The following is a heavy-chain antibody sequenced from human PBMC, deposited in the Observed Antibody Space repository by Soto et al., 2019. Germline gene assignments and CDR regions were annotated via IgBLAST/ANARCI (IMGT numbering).Heavy chain of an antibody. V-gene: IGHV3-23*01. CDR2: ISGGGGST. Sequence: GGSLRLSCAASGFTFSSYAMSWVRQAPGKGLEWVSAISGGGGSTYYADPVKGRVTISRDNSKNTLYLQMNSLRAEDTAVYYCAGTTVTISPYYYYYGMDVWGQGTTVTVSS. CDR3: AGTTVTISPYYYYYGMDV. D-gene: IGHD4-17*01. J-gene: IGHJ6*02. CDR1: GFTFSSYA.